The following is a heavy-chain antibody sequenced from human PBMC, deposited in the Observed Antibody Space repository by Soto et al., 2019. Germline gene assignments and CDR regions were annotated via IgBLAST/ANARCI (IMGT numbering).Heavy chain of an antibody. Sequence: PSETLSLTCTVSGGSISSYYWSWIRQPPGKGLERIGYIYYSGSTNYNPSLKSRVTISVDTSKNQFSLKLSSVTAADTAVYYCARGYGDWYYYGMDVWGQGTTVTVSS. J-gene: IGHJ6*02. V-gene: IGHV4-59*01. CDR1: GGSISSYY. CDR2: IYYSGST. D-gene: IGHD4-17*01. CDR3: ARGYGDWYYYGMDV.